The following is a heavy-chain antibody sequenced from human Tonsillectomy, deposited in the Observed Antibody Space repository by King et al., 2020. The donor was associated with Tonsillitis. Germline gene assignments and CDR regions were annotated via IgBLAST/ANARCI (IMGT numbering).Heavy chain of an antibody. CDR1: VRTFSSFG. CDR3: ARYCSSTSCPGMDV. D-gene: IGHD2-2*01. Sequence: VQLVESGGGVVQPGRSLRLSCAASVRTFSSFGMHWCRHAPGKGLEGVAVIWSDGSNKYYGDSVKGRFTISRDNSKNKLLLQMIGRRAEDTAVYYWARYCSSTSCPGMDVWGKGTTVTVSS. V-gene: IGHV3-33*08. J-gene: IGHJ6*04. CDR2: IWSDGSNK.